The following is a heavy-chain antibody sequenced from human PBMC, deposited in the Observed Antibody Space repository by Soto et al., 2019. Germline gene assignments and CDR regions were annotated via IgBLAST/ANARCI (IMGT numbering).Heavy chain of an antibody. V-gene: IGHV2-5*02. D-gene: IGHD5-18*01. J-gene: IGHJ4*02. CDR3: AHRGYMYGNWDHGYFDY. CDR1: GFSLTTSGVG. Sequence: QITLKESGPTRVKPTQTLALTCTFSGFSLTTSGVGVGWIRKTPGKALEWLAVIYWDDDKRYNPSLKNRLTSTKDASKNQVVLIIADMDPVDTTTYFCAHRGYMYGNWDHGYFDYWGQGTLVTVSS. CDR2: IYWDDDK.